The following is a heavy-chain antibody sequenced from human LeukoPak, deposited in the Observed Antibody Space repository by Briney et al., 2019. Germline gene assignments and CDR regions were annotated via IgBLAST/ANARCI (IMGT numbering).Heavy chain of an antibody. CDR3: ARGFIAARYYYYHYMDV. D-gene: IGHD6-6*01. J-gene: IGHJ6*03. CDR1: GGSISSHY. Sequence: SETLSLTCTVSGGSISSHYWSWIRQPPGKGLEWIGYIYYSGSTNYNPSLKSRVTISVDTSKNQFSLKLSSVTAADTAVYYCARGFIAARYYYYHYMDVWGKGTTVTVSS. CDR2: IYYSGST. V-gene: IGHV4-59*11.